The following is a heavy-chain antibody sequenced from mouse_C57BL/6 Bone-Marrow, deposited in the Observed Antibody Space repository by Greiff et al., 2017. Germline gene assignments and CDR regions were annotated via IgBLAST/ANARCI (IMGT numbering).Heavy chain of an antibody. J-gene: IGHJ2*01. CDR3: VVGSNYVGDFDY. Sequence: QLQQSVAELVRPGASVKLSCTASGFNIKNTYMHWVKQRPEQGLEWIGRIDPANGNTKYAPKFQGQATITADTSSNTTYLQLSSLTSEDTAIYYCVVGSNYVGDFDYWGQGTTLTVSS. V-gene: IGHV14-3*01. D-gene: IGHD2-5*01. CDR1: GFNIKNTY. CDR2: IDPANGNT.